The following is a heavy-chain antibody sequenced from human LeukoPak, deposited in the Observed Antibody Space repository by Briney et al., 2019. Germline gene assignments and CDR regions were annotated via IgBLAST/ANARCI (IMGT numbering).Heavy chain of an antibody. CDR3: VRDLQNPEIPVAGTGYFYRNRGFAFDI. Sequence: PGGSLRLSCAASGFSFRSYGMHWVRQAPGKGLEWVSYISRSGSTIYYADSVKGRFTISRDNANHSVFLQMNSLRVEDTALYYCVRDLQNPEIPVAGTGYFYRNRGFAFDIWGQGTLLTVSS. J-gene: IGHJ3*02. V-gene: IGHV3-48*03. CDR1: GFSFRSYG. CDR2: ISRSGSTI. D-gene: IGHD6-19*01.